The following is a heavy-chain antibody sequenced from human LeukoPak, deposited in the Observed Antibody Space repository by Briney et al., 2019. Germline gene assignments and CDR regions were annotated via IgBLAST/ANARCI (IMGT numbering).Heavy chain of an antibody. CDR1: GYTFTSYD. CDR3: AREESIAAAGTSWFDP. CDR2: INPNSGGT. J-gene: IGHJ5*02. V-gene: IGHV1-2*02. D-gene: IGHD6-13*01. Sequence: ASVKVSCKASGYTFTSYDINWVRQAPGQGLEWMGWINPNSGGTNYAQKFQGRVTMTRDTSISTAYMELSRLRSDDTAVYYCAREESIAAAGTSWFDPWGQGTLVTVSS.